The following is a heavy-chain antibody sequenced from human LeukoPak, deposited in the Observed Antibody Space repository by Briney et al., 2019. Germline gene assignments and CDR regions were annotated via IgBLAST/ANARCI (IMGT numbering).Heavy chain of an antibody. CDR2: IKQDGSEK. J-gene: IGHJ5*02. V-gene: IGHV3-7*01. D-gene: IGHD6-19*01. CDR1: GFDFSTYS. CDR3: ARFMGGWEFDP. Sequence: GGSLRLSCAASGFDFSTYSMNWVRQAPGKGLEWVANIKQDGSEKYYVDSVKGRFTISRDNAKNSLYLQMNSLRAEDTAVYYCARFMGGWEFDPWGQGTLVTVSS.